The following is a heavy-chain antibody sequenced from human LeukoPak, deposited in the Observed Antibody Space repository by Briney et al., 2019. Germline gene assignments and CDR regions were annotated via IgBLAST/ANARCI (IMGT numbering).Heavy chain of an antibody. CDR1: GYTFTSYD. V-gene: IGHV1-8*01. CDR3: ARVRIAARQNYFDY. D-gene: IGHD6-6*01. J-gene: IGHJ4*02. Sequence: GVSVKVSCKASGYTFTSYDINWVRQATGQGLEWMGWMNPNGGNTGYAQKFQGRVTMTRNTSISTAYMELSSLRSEDTAVYYCARVRIAARQNYFDYWGQGTLVTVSS. CDR2: MNPNGGNT.